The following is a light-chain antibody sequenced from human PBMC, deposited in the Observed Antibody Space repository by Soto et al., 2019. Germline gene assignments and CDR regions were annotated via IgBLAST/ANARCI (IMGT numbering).Light chain of an antibody. CDR1: QSISNW. CDR2: HAS. V-gene: IGKV1-5*01. Sequence: DIQMTQSPSTLPASVGDRVTITCRASQSISNWLAWYQQEPGTAPKLLIYHASTLESGVPSRFSGSGSGTEFTLTISSLQPDDFATYYCHQYNSYSFGQGTKVEIK. CDR3: HQYNSYS. J-gene: IGKJ1*01.